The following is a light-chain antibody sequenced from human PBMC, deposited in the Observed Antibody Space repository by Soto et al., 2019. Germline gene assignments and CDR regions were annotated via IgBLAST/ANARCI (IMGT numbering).Light chain of an antibody. V-gene: IGKV3-20*01. CDR3: QQYGNSPRT. CDR1: QSVKSSY. Sequence: ETGLTQSPGTLSLSPGERATLSCRASQSVKSSYLAWYQQKPGQAPRLLIYGVSSRATGTPDRFSGSGSGTDFTLTISRLEPEDFAVYYCQQYGNSPRTFGQGTKVEIK. CDR2: GVS. J-gene: IGKJ1*01.